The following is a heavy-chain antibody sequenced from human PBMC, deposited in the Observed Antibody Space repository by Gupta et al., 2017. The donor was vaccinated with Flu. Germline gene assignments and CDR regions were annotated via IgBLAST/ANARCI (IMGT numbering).Heavy chain of an antibody. D-gene: IGHD2-21*02. J-gene: IGHJ4*02. Sequence: EVQLVESGGGLVQPGRSLRLSCTASGFTFGDYAMSWFRQAPGKGLEWVGLIRSKAYGGTTEYAASVKGRFTISRDDSKSIAYLQMNSLKTEDTAVYYCTRADCGGDCYSADYWGQGTLVTVSS. CDR3: TRADCGGDCYSADY. V-gene: IGHV3-49*03. CDR2: IRSKAYGGTT. CDR1: GFTFGDYA.